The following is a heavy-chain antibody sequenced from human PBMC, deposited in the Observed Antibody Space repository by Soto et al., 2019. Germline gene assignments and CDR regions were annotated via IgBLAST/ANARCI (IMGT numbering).Heavy chain of an antibody. CDR1: GASITSGSYP. CDR2: INVTGYT. V-gene: IGHV4-30-2*01. Sequence: SETLSLTCTVSGASITSGSYPWSWIRQAPGKGLEWIGNINVTGYTAFSPSLKRRGTMSVDTSKNQFSLNDNSVTAADTAVDFCARGGALRPNGHGPHACWGQGTLVTVSS. D-gene: IGHD1-26*01. CDR3: ARGGALRPNGHGPHAC. J-gene: IGHJ4*02.